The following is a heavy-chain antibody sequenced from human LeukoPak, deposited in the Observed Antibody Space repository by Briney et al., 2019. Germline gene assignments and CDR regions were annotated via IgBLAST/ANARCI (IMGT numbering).Heavy chain of an antibody. CDR1: GYTFTGYD. CDR3: ARGPPNWGYDY. D-gene: IGHD7-27*01. J-gene: IGHJ4*02. CDR2: MSPNSGDT. V-gene: IGHV1-8*01. Sequence: ASVKVSCKASGYTFTGYDSNWVRQATGQRPEWMGWMSPNSGDTGYARKFQDRVTMTRNTFISTAYMELSSLRSDDTAVYYCARGPPNWGYDYWGPGTLVTVSS.